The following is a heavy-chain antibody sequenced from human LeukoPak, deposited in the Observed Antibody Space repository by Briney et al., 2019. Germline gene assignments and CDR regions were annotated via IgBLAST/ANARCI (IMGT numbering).Heavy chain of an antibody. CDR1: GGSIGSYY. Sequence: ETLSLTCTVSGGSIGSYYWSWIRQAPGKTLEWIGYVYYSGSTTYNPSLKSRLTMSVDTSKNQFSLRLSSVTAADTAVYYCARHLGSSSWYLFDYWGQGKLVTVSS. CDR3: ARHLGSSSWYLFDY. V-gene: IGHV4-59*08. CDR2: VYYSGST. D-gene: IGHD6-13*01. J-gene: IGHJ4*02.